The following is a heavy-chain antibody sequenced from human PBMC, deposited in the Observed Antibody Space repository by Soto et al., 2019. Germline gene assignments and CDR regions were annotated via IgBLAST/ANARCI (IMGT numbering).Heavy chain of an antibody. CDR2: ISYDGSNK. D-gene: IGHD6-13*01. CDR3: ARDPALVGLAAAGPLDY. CDR1: GFTFSSYA. J-gene: IGHJ4*02. Sequence: QVQLVESGGGVVQPGRSLRLSCAASGFTFSSYAMHWVRQAPGKGLEWVAVISYDGSNKYYADSVKGRFTISRDNSKNTLYLQMNSLRAEDTAVYYCARDPALVGLAAAGPLDYWGQGTLVTVSS. V-gene: IGHV3-30-3*01.